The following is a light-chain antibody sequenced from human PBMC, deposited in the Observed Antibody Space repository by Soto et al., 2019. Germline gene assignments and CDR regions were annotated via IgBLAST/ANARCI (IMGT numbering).Light chain of an antibody. J-gene: IGKJ1*01. CDR2: GAV. CDR1: QSISSK. Sequence: EVEMTQSPAVLSVSPGETATLSCRASQSISSKLAWYQQKPGQAPRLLIYGAVTRATGIPARFSGSGSTTDFTLTISSLHSEDCAVYYCQQYNNWLSWTFGQGTKVEIK. V-gene: IGKV3-15*01. CDR3: QQYNNWLSWT.